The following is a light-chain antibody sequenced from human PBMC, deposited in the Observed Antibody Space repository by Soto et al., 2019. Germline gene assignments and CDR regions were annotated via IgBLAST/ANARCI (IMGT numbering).Light chain of an antibody. CDR1: NSDVGGYNY. CDR2: EVS. V-gene: IGLV2-14*01. CDR3: SSYTTSSTRV. J-gene: IGLJ3*02. Sequence: QSALTQPASVSGSPGQSITISCTGTNSDVGGYNYVSWYQQHPGKAPKLMICEVSNRPSGVSDRFSGSKSGNTASLTISGLQAEDEADYYCSSYTTSSTRVFGGGTKLTVL.